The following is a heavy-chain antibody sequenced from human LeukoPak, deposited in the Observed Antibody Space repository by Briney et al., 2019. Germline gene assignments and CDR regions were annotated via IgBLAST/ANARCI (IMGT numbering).Heavy chain of an antibody. D-gene: IGHD6-13*01. CDR3: ARARLAAAGTGFDY. V-gene: IGHV1-69*13. CDR1: GGTFSSYA. J-gene: IGHJ4*02. Sequence: SVKVSCKASGGTFSSYAISWVRQAPGQGFEWMGGIIPIFGTANYAQKFQGRVTITADESTSTAYMELSSLRSEDTAVYYCARARLAAAGTGFDYWGQGTLVTVSS. CDR2: IIPIFGTA.